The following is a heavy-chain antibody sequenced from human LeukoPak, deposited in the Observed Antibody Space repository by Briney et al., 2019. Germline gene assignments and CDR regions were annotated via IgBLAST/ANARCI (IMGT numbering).Heavy chain of an antibody. D-gene: IGHD3-10*01. CDR1: GDSISSYY. CDR3: ARGRMVRGVIMGSYYYMDV. J-gene: IGHJ6*03. CDR2: IYYSGST. Sequence: SETLSLTCTVSGDSISSYYWSWIRQPPGKGLEWIGYIYYSGSTNYNPSLKSRVTISVDTSKNQFSLKLSSVTAADTAVYYCARGRMVRGVIMGSYYYMDVWGKGTTVTISS. V-gene: IGHV4-59*01.